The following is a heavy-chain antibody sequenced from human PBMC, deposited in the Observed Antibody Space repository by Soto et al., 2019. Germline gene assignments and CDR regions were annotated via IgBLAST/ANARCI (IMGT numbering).Heavy chain of an antibody. CDR1: GGTFSSYA. CDR3: ARSITMVREVDNWFDP. V-gene: IGHV1-69*13. CDR2: IIPIFGTA. D-gene: IGHD3-10*01. J-gene: IGHJ5*02. Sequence: ASVKVSCKASGGTFSSYAISWVRQAPGQGLEWMGGIIPIFGTANYAQKFQGRVTITADESTSTAYMELSSLRSEDTAVYYCARSITMVREVDNWFDPWGQGTLVTVSS.